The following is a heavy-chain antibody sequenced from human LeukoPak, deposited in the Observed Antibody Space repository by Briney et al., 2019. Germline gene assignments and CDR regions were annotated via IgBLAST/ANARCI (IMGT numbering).Heavy chain of an antibody. J-gene: IGHJ4*02. CDR2: ISSSSTLI. D-gene: IGHD6-13*01. Sequence: GGSLRLSCAASGFTFSSYSMNWVRQAPGKGLEWVSSISSSSTLIYYADSVKGRFTISRDNAKNSLYLQMNSLRAEDTAVYYCAPDMRIAATGANFYWGQGTLVTVSS. CDR3: APDMRIAATGANFY. V-gene: IGHV3-21*01. CDR1: GFTFSSYS.